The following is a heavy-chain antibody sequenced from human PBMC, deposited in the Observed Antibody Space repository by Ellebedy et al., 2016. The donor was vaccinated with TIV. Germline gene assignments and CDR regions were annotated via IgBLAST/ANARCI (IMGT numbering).Heavy chain of an antibody. CDR1: AYTLTDLC. Sequence: ASVKVSXKVVAYTLTDLCMHWVRQAPGKGLEWMGGFDPEDGETIYAQKFQGRVTMTEDTSTDTAYMELSSLRSEDTAMYYCAADRLNWNDAGIYWGQGTLVTVSS. D-gene: IGHD1-1*01. CDR3: AADRLNWNDAGIY. J-gene: IGHJ4*02. V-gene: IGHV1-24*01. CDR2: FDPEDGET.